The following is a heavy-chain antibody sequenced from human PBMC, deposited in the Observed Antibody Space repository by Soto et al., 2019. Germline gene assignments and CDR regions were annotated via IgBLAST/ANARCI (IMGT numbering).Heavy chain of an antibody. J-gene: IGHJ4*02. D-gene: IGHD3-22*01. Sequence: GESLKISCKGSGYSFAGYWITWVRQKPGQGLEWMGRIDPSDSQTYYSPSFRGHVTISATKSITTVFLQWSSLRASDTAMYYCARQIYDSDTGPNFQYYFDSWGQGTPVTVSS. V-gene: IGHV5-10-1*01. CDR1: GYSFAGYW. CDR2: IDPSDSQT. CDR3: ARQIYDSDTGPNFQYYFDS.